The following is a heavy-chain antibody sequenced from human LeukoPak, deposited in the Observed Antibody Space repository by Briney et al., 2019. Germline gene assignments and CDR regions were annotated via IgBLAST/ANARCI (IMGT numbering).Heavy chain of an antibody. CDR2: LSGSGDST. J-gene: IGHJ4*02. Sequence: GGSLRLSCAASGFIFSNYAMTWVRQAPGKGLEWVSALSGSGDSTYYADSVKGRFTISRDSSKNTVYLQMNSLRAEDTATYYCAKDANSGSYFFYFDYWGQGTLVTVSS. D-gene: IGHD1-26*01. CDR3: AKDANSGSYFFYFDY. CDR1: GFIFSNYA. V-gene: IGHV3-23*01.